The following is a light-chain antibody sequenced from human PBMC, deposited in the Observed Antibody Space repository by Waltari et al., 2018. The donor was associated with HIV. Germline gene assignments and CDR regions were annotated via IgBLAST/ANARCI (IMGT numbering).Light chain of an antibody. Sequence: DVQMTQSPSSLSASLGDRVTITCRASQGISNYLAWYQQRPGKVPKVLIYAASTLQSGVPSRFSGSGSGTDFTLTINSLRPEDVATYYCQNYYIAPLAFGGGTKVEIK. J-gene: IGKJ4*01. V-gene: IGKV1-27*01. CDR3: QNYYIAPLA. CDR1: QGISNY. CDR2: AAS.